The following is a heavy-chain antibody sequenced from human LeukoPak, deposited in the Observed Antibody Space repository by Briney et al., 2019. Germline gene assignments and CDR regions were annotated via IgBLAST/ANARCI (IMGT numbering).Heavy chain of an antibody. V-gene: IGHV3-23*01. Sequence: GESLRLSCAASGFTFSSYAMSWVRQAPGKGLEWVSALGGRGRSIYYADSVKGRFTISRDNSKNTLYLQMNSLRAEDTAVYYCAKSTTTVTPYYFDYWGQGNLVTVSS. CDR2: LGGRGRSI. J-gene: IGHJ4*02. D-gene: IGHD4-17*01. CDR3: AKSTTTVTPYYFDY. CDR1: GFTFSSYA.